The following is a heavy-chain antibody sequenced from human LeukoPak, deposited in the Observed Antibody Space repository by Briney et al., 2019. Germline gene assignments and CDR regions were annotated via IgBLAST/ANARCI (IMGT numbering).Heavy chain of an antibody. CDR2: ITNGGTA. D-gene: IGHD3-10*01. J-gene: IGHJ4*02. CDR3: AKGYFGAGSHYNPYFDY. CDR1: GFTFKSYA. V-gene: IGHV3-23*01. Sequence: GGSLRLSCVASGFTFKSYAMNWVRQAPGKGREWVSDITNGGTAHYGDSVKGRFTISRDNSKSSLYLQMNTMSAEDTAVYYCAKGYFGAGSHYNPYFDYWCQGTLVTVSS.